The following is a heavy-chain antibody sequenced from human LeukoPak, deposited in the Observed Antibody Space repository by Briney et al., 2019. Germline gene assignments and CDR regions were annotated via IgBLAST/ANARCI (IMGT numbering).Heavy chain of an antibody. Sequence: GESLKIACKGSGYSFTTYWIGWVRQMPGKGLEWMGIIYPGDSDTRYSPSFQGQVTISADKSISTAYLQWSSLKPSDTAMYYCARAPGYSYGKFDYWGQGTLVTVSS. CDR1: GYSFTTYW. CDR2: IYPGDSDT. D-gene: IGHD5-18*01. CDR3: ARAPGYSYGKFDY. V-gene: IGHV5-51*01. J-gene: IGHJ4*02.